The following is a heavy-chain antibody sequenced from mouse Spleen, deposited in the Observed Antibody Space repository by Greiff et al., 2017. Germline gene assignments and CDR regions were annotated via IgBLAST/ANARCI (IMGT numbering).Heavy chain of an antibody. V-gene: IGHV2-6-1*01. Sequence: VQLQQSGPGLVAPSQSLSITCTISGFSLTSYGVHWVRQPPGKGLEWLVVIWSDGSTTYNSALKSRLSISKDNSKSQVFLKVNSLQADDTAMYYCARHESSGYAMDYWGQGTSVTVSS. CDR1: GFSLTSYG. CDR2: IWSDGST. CDR3: ARHESSGYAMDY. D-gene: IGHD3-1*01. J-gene: IGHJ4*01.